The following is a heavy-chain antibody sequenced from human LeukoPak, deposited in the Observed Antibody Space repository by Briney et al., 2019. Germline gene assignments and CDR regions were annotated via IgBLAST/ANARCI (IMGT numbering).Heavy chain of an antibody. Sequence: GESLKISCKGSGYSFTSYWIGWVRQMPGKGLEGMGIIYPGDSDTRYSPSFQGQVTISADKSISTAYLQWSSLRASDTAMYYCARLFHDSSGYTRYFDYWGQGTLVTVSS. J-gene: IGHJ4*02. V-gene: IGHV5-51*01. D-gene: IGHD3-22*01. CDR2: IYPGDSDT. CDR3: ARLFHDSSGYTRYFDY. CDR1: GYSFTSYW.